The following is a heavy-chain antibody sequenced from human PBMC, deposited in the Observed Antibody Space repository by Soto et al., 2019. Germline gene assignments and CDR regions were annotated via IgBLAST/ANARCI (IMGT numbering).Heavy chain of an antibody. CDR1: GFTVSSNY. J-gene: IGHJ4*02. Sequence: GGSLRLSCAASGFTVSSNYMSWVRQAPGKGLEWVSVIYSGGSTNYADSVKGRLTIARDNSKNTLYLQMNGLRAEDTAVYYCASGYCSGGSCYFGGLGVYWGQGTLVTVSS. CDR3: ASGYCSGGSCYFGGLGVY. D-gene: IGHD2-15*01. V-gene: IGHV3-66*01. CDR2: IYSGGST.